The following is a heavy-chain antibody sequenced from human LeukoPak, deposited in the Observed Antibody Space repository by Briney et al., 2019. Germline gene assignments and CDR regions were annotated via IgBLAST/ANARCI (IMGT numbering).Heavy chain of an antibody. D-gene: IGHD3-10*01. CDR3: ARGGMRG. CDR2: ISSSSSYI. CDR1: GFTFDDYA. J-gene: IGHJ3*01. V-gene: IGHV3-21*01. Sequence: PGGSLRLSCAASGFTFDDYAMHWVRQAPGKGLEWVSSISSSSSYIYYADSVKGRFTISRDNAKNSLYLQMNSLRAEDTAVYYCARGGMRGGGQGTMVTVSS.